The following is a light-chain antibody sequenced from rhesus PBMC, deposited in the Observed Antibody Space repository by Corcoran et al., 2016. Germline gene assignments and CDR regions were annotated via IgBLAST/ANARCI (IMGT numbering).Light chain of an antibody. J-gene: IGLJ1*01. Sequence: QAALTQPRSVSGSPGQSVTISCTGTSSDIGGFNFVSWYQQHPGTAPKLMIYEVSKRPSGVSDRFSGSKSGNTASLTISGLQAEDEADYYCCSYAGRYIYIFGVGTRLTVL. CDR1: SSDIGGFNF. CDR2: EVS. CDR3: CSYAGRYIYI. V-gene: IGLV2-32*01.